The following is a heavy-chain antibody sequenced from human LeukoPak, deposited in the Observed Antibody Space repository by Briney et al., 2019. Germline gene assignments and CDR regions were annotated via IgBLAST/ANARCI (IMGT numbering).Heavy chain of an antibody. CDR3: AKEGGSGSYVVY. CDR2: ISYDGSNK. J-gene: IGHJ4*02. V-gene: IGHV3-30*18. Sequence: GGSLRLSCAASGFTFSSYWVHWVRQAPGKGLEWVAVISYDGSNKYYADSVKGRFTISRDNSKNTPYLQMNSLRAEDTAVYYCAKEGGSGSYVVYWGQGTLVTVSS. CDR1: GFTFSSYW. D-gene: IGHD3-10*01.